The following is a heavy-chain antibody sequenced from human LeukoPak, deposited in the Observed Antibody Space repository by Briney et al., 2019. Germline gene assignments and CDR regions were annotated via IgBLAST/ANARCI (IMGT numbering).Heavy chain of an antibody. CDR3: ARLRSCFYCSSTSWHAFDI. Sequence: SETLSLTCAVYGGSFSGYYWSWIRQPPGKGLEWIGEINHSGSTNYNPSLKSRVTISVDTSKNQFSLKLSSVTAADTAVYYCARLRSCFYCSSTSWHAFDIWGQGTMVTVSS. CDR1: GGSFSGYY. J-gene: IGHJ3*02. CDR2: INHSGST. V-gene: IGHV4-34*01. D-gene: IGHD2-2*01.